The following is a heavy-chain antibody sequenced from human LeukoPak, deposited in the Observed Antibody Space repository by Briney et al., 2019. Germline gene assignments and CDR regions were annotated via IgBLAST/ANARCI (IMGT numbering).Heavy chain of an antibody. D-gene: IGHD1-26*01. Sequence: PGGTLSLSCAASGFTFTVSAMTGVRDAPGRGLECVSAICTRGGDTIYTDSVQARFPISRDNYKNTLYLQMNSLRAEDPAIYYCAEGGSYAPLAYWGQGTLLSVSS. V-gene: IGHV3-23*01. CDR3: AEGGSYAPLAY. J-gene: IGHJ4*02. CDR1: GFTFTVSA. CDR2: ICTRGGDT.